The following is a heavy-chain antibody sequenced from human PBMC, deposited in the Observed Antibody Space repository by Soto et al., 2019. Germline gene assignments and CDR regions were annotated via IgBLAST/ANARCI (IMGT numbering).Heavy chain of an antibody. CDR1: GFTFSNYV. Sequence: PGGSLRLSCAASGFTFSNYVMNWVRQAPGKGLEWVSGISGGAGRSTTYYADSVKGRFTMSRDNSEDTLYLQMNSLRAEDTAVYYCAKDRPSGWMYSSSWSEFDYWGQGTLVTVSS. V-gene: IGHV3-23*01. J-gene: IGHJ4*02. D-gene: IGHD6-13*01. CDR2: ISGGAGRSTT. CDR3: AKDRPSGWMYSSSWSEFDY.